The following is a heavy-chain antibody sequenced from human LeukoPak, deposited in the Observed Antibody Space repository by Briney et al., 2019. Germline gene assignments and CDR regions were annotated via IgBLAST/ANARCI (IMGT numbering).Heavy chain of an antibody. CDR1: GYTFTSYG. CDR3: ARVYGSGSYLYYYYGMDV. Sequence: ASVKVSCKASGYTFTSYGISWVRQAPGQGLEWMGWISACNGNTNYAQKLQGRVTMTTDTSTSTAYMGLRSLRSDDTAVYYCARVYGSGSYLYYYYGMDVWGQGTTVTVSS. J-gene: IGHJ6*02. D-gene: IGHD3-10*01. CDR2: ISACNGNT. V-gene: IGHV1-18*01.